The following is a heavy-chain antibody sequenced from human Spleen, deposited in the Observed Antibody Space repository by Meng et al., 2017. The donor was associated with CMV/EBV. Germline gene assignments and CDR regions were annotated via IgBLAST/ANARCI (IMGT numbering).Heavy chain of an antibody. CDR3: AVGDYSNFYYGMDV. CDR2: ISSSGNIK. V-gene: IGHV3-48*03. CDR1: GFTFSGYE. J-gene: IGHJ6*02. D-gene: IGHD4-11*01. Sequence: SLKISCVVSGFTFSGYEMNWVRLAPGKGLEWVSYISSSGNIKYYADSVKGRFTISRDNAKNTLYLQMNSLRAEDTAVYYCAVGDYSNFYYGMDVWGQGTTVTVSS.